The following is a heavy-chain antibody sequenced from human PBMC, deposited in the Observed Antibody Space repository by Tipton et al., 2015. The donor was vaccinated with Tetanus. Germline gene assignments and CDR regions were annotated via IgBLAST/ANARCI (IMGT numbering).Heavy chain of an antibody. CDR1: GGSVSSGTYY. Sequence: TLSLTCTVSGGSVSSGTYYWSWIRQPPGKGLEWIGYIYYTGSTNYNPSLKSRVTMSVDTSKNQFSLHLTSVTAADTAVYYCARGWGSSWYYFDNWGQGTLVTVSS. CDR3: ARGWGSSWYYFDN. V-gene: IGHV4-61*01. J-gene: IGHJ4*02. CDR2: IYYTGST. D-gene: IGHD6-13*01.